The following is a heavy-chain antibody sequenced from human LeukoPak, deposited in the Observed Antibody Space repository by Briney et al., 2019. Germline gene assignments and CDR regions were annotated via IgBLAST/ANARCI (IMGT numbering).Heavy chain of an antibody. J-gene: IGHJ6*02. CDR1: GFTFDDYA. CDR3: AKDMGDFWSGYYRTDYYGMDV. CDR2: ISWKSGSI. D-gene: IGHD3-3*01. Sequence: GRSLRLSCAASGFTFDDYAMHWVRQAPGKGREWVSGISWKSGSIGYADSVKGRFTISRDNAKNSLYLQMNSLRAEDTALYYCAKDMGDFWSGYYRTDYYGMDVWGQGTTVTVSS. V-gene: IGHV3-9*01.